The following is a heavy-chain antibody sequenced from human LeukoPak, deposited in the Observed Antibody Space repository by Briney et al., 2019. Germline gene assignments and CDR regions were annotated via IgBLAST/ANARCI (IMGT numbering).Heavy chain of an antibody. CDR2: INPSGGST. D-gene: IGHD2-15*01. CDR1: GYTFTSCY. Sequence: ASVKVPCKASGYTFTSCYMHWVRQAPGQGLEWMGIINPSGGSTSYAEKFQGRVTMTRDMSTSTVYMELSSLRSEDTAVYYCAVYCSGGSCYGSWGQGTLVTVSS. J-gene: IGHJ4*02. CDR3: AVYCSGGSCYGS. V-gene: IGHV1-46*01.